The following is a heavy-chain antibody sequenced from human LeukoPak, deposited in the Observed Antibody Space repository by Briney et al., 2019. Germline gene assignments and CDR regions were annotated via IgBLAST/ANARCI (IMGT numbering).Heavy chain of an antibody. CDR3: ARERANYYDNSGFWDFDP. CDR1: GFTFRNYG. D-gene: IGHD3-22*01. Sequence: PGGTLRLTCSTSGFTFRNYGMNWIRRAPGKGLEWVWSMAKNGTVIYNVDSVKGRFTISRDNAKNSVFLQMSSLRVADTAVYYCARERANYYDNSGFWDFDPWGQGTLVTVSS. CDR2: MAKNGTVI. J-gene: IGHJ5*02. V-gene: IGHV3-21*01.